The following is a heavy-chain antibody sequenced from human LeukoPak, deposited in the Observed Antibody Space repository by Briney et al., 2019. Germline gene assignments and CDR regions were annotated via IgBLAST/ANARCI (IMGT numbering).Heavy chain of an antibody. Sequence: GGSLRLSCAASGFTFDDYAMHWVRQAPGKGLEWVSLISGDGGSTYYADSVKGRFPISRDNSKNSLYLQMNSLRTEDTALYYCAIGGAVADTIDYWGQGTLVTVSS. CDR2: ISGDGGST. CDR3: AIGGAVADTIDY. D-gene: IGHD6-19*01. CDR1: GFTFDDYA. V-gene: IGHV3-43*02. J-gene: IGHJ4*02.